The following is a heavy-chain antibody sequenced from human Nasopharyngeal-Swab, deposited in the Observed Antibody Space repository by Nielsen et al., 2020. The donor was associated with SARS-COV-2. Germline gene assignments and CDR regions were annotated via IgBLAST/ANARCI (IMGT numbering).Heavy chain of an antibody. CDR2: IYYSGST. Sequence: SETLSLTCTVSGGSISSSSYYWGWIRQPPGKGLEWIGSIYYSGSTYYNPSLKSRVTISVDTSKNQFSLKLSSVTAADTAVYYCAREDGPDYYGSGSPDYWGQGTLVTVSS. V-gene: IGHV4-39*07. D-gene: IGHD3-10*01. CDR3: AREDGPDYYGSGSPDY. CDR1: GGSISSSSYY. J-gene: IGHJ4*02.